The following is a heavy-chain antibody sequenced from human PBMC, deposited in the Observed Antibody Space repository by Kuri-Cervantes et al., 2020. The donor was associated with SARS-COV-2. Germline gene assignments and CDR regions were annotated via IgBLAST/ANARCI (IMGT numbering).Heavy chain of an antibody. J-gene: IGHJ6*03. D-gene: IGHD4-11*01. CDR2: IIPIFGTA. Sequence: SVKVSCKASGGTFSSYAISWVRQAPGQGLEWMGGIIPIFGTANYAQKFQGRVTITTDESTGTAYMELSSLRSEDTAVYYCAREGHDYSNLRTPYYYYYYMDVWGKGTTVTVSS. CDR1: GGTFSSYA. CDR3: AREGHDYSNLRTPYYYYYYMDV. V-gene: IGHV1-69*05.